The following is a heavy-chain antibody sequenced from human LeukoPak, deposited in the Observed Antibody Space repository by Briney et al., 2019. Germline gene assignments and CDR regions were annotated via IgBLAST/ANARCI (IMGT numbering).Heavy chain of an antibody. J-gene: IGHJ3*02. CDR1: GATFSSYA. CDR2: IIPRRRLA. V-gene: IGHV1-69*04. Sequence: GASVKVSCKASGATFSSYAISWVRQAPGQGLEWMGRIIPRRRLANYAQKFQGRVTIAADNTTSTAYMGLSRLRAEDTAVYYCASPSYCDGDCSPEADACDIWGQGTMVTVSS. CDR3: ASPSYCDGDCSPEADACDI. D-gene: IGHD2-21*02.